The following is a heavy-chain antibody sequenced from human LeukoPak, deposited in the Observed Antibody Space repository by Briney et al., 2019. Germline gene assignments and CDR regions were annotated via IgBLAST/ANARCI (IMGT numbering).Heavy chain of an antibody. Sequence: PSETLSLTCIVSEGSISSDNYYWSWIRQPPGEGLEEIGSFHGGLIFYKSSLTSRVTISVDTSKSQFSLKLSSVTAADTAVYYCARGRRGYGYVDYWGQGTLVTVSS. D-gene: IGHD5-18*01. CDR3: ARGRRGYGYVDY. CDR2: FHGGLI. J-gene: IGHJ4*02. V-gene: IGHV4-39*07. CDR1: EGSISSDNYY.